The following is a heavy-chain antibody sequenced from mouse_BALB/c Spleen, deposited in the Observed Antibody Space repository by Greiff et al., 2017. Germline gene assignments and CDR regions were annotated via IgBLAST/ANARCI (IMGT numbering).Heavy chain of an antibody. V-gene: IGHV1-69*02. J-gene: IGHJ4*01. CDR3: TREGFLYAMDY. CDR1: GYTFTSYW. CDR2: IYPSDSYT. Sequence: VQLQQPGAELVRPGASVKLSCKASGYTFTSYWINWVKQRPGQGLEWIGNIYPSDSYTNYNQKFKDKATLTVDKSSSTAYMQLSSPTSEDSAVYYCTREGFLYAMDYWGQGTSVTVSS.